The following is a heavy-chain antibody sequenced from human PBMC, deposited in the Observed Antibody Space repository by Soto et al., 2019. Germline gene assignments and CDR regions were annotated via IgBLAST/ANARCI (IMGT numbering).Heavy chain of an antibody. D-gene: IGHD6-13*01. J-gene: IGHJ4*01. Sequence: GVSMKISCQAAGCSFTNYGSGWVSKMPGKGLEWMGIIYPGDSDTRYSPSFQGQVTISADKSISTAYLQWSSPKASDTAMYFCARLGYSSSWSNPLDYWGQGTLVTVSS. CDR2: IYPGDSDT. V-gene: IGHV5-51*01. CDR3: ARLGYSSSWSNPLDY. CDR1: GCSFTNYG.